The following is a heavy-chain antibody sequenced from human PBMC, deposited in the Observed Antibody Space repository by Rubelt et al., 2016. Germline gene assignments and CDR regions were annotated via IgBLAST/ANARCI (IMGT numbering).Heavy chain of an antibody. CDR2: ISGSGGST. CDR3: AKDRADYGSVDY. V-gene: IGHV3-23*01. CDR1: GFTFSSYW. J-gene: IGHJ4*02. D-gene: IGHD3-10*01. Sequence: GGSLRLSCAASGFTFSSYWMHWVRQAPGKGLEWVSAISGSGGSTYYADSVKGRFTISRDNSKNTLYLQMNSLRAEDTAVYYCAKDRADYGSVDYWGQGTLVTVSS.